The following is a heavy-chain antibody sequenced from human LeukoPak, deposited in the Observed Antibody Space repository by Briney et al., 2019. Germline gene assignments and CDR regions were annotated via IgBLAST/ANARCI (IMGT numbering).Heavy chain of an antibody. V-gene: IGHV2-5*02. CDR1: GFSLRTSGVG. D-gene: IGHD4-23*01. CDR2: IYWDDDK. CDR3: AHTVDGVYDY. Sequence: ESGPTLVNATQTLTLTCAFSGFSLRTSGVGVGWIRQPPGKALEWLALIYWDDDKRYSPSLKSRVTISKDTSKDQVVLTMNNMDPVDTATYYCAHTVDGVYDYWGQGTLVTVSS. J-gene: IGHJ4*02.